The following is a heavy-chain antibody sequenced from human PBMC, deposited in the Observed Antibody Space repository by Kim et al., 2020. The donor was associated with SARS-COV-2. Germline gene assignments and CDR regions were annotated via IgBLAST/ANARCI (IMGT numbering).Heavy chain of an antibody. CDR3: ARRGGTDLGDAFDI. Sequence: SETLSLTCTVSGGSISSSSYYWGWIRQPPGKGLEWIGSIYYSGSTYYNPSLKSRVTISVDTSKNQFSLKLSSVTAADTAVYYCARRGGTDLGDAFDIWGQGTMVTVSS. V-gene: IGHV4-39*01. CDR2: IYYSGST. J-gene: IGHJ3*02. CDR1: GGSISSSSYY.